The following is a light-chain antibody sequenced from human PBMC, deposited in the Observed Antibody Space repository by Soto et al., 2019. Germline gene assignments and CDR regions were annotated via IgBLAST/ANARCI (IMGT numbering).Light chain of an antibody. V-gene: IGKV3-20*01. CDR3: LQFGSSPGFT. CDR1: QSINSRY. Sequence: EIVLTQSPGTLSLSPGERATLSCRASQSINSRYLAWYQQKPGQAPRLLIYGASSRATGIPDRFSGSGSGTDFTLTISRLEPEDFAVYYCLQFGSSPGFTFGPGTKVDIK. CDR2: GAS. J-gene: IGKJ3*01.